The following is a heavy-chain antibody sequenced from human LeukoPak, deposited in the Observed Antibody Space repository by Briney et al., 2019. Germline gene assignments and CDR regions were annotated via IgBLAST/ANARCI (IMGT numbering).Heavy chain of an antibody. CDR1: GFTFSSYS. Sequence: GGSLRLSCAASGFTFSSYSMNWVRQAPGKGLEWVSSISSSSYIYYADSVKGRFTISRDNAENSLYLQMNSLRAENTAVYYCARSGYGDYPSHFDYWGQGTLVTVSS. J-gene: IGHJ4*02. D-gene: IGHD4-17*01. V-gene: IGHV3-21*01. CDR3: ARSGYGDYPSHFDY. CDR2: ISSSSYI.